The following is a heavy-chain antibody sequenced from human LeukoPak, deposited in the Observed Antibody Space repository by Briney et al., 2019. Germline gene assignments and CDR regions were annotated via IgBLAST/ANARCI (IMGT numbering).Heavy chain of an antibody. CDR1: GVSISSYY. V-gene: IGHV4-59*01. J-gene: IGHJ5*02. D-gene: IGHD3-16*01. Sequence: SETLSLTCTVSGVSISSYYWSWIRQPPGKGLEWIGYIYYSGSTNYNPSLKSRVTISVDTSKNQFSLKLSSVSAADTAVYYCARDGDWFDPWGQGTLVTVSS. CDR3: ARDGDWFDP. CDR2: IYYSGST.